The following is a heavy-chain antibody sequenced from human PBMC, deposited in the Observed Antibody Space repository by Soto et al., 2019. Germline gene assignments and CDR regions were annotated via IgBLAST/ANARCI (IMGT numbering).Heavy chain of an antibody. V-gene: IGHV3-23*01. CDR3: VKDWTGDTCPCMDV. CDR2: ISGSDGST. Sequence: EVQLLESGGGLVQPGGSLRLSCAASGFTFNNYAMTWVRQAPGKGLEWVSTISGSDGSTYYADSVKGRFTISRDISKNALYLQMSSLKAEDSALYYCVKDWTGDTCPCMDVWGQGTTVTVSS. J-gene: IGHJ6*01. CDR1: GFTFNNYA. D-gene: IGHD2-8*02.